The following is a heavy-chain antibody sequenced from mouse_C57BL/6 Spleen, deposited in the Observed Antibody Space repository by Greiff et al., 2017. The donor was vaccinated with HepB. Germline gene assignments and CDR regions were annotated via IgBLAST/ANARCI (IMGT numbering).Heavy chain of an antibody. J-gene: IGHJ3*01. CDR3: ARGGYYYGSSPWFAY. Sequence: EVQLQQSGPELVKPGASVKISCKASGYSFTGYYMNWVKQSPEKSLEWIGEINPSTGGTTYNQKFKAKATLTVVKSSSTAYMQLKSLTSEDSAVYYCARGGYYYGSSPWFAYWGQGTLVTVSA. V-gene: IGHV1-42*01. D-gene: IGHD1-1*01. CDR2: INPSTGGT. CDR1: GYSFTGYY.